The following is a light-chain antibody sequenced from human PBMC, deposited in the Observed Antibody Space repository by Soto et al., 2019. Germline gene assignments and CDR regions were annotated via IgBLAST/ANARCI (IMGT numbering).Light chain of an antibody. CDR3: NSYTSKSTGV. J-gene: IGLJ1*01. Sequence: QSALTQPASVSGSPGQSITISCTGTSSDVGGYNYVSWYQQHPGKAPKLIIYEVSNRPSGVSNRFSGSKSGNTASLTISWLQAEYEADYYCNSYTSKSTGVFGTGTKVTVL. V-gene: IGLV2-14*01. CDR2: EVS. CDR1: SSDVGGYNY.